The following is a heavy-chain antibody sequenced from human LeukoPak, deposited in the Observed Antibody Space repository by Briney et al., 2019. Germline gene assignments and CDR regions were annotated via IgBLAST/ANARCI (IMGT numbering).Heavy chain of an antibody. CDR3: ARDPIAGAPDYFDF. D-gene: IGHD1-26*01. V-gene: IGHV3-30*10. J-gene: IGHJ4*02. CDR2: ISYDGSIT. Sequence: GRSLRLSCAASGFSFSTYAMHWVRQAPGKGLEWVAVISYDGSITYYTDSVKGRFTISRDNSKNTLHLQMNSLRDEDTAVYYRARDPIAGAPDYFDFWGQGTLVTVSS. CDR1: GFSFSTYA.